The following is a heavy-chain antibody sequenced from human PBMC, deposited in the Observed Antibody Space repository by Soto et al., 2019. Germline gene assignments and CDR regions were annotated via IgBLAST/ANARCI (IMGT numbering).Heavy chain of an antibody. CDR1: GFTFINYW. J-gene: IGHJ4*02. D-gene: IGHD2-15*01. Sequence: GGSLRLSCAASGFTFINYWMTWVRQAPGKGLEWVANIKEDGSEKHYVDSVKGRFTISRDNAKNSLYLQMNSLRVEDTAVYFCSRDVVVGAKALNYWGQGAPVTVSS. V-gene: IGHV3-7*01. CDR3: SRDVVVGAKALNY. CDR2: IKEDGSEK.